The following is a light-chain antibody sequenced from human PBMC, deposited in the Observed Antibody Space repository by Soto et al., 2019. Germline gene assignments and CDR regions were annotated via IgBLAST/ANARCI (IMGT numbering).Light chain of an antibody. CDR2: EAS. CDR1: QSISRW. V-gene: IGKV1-5*03. Sequence: DIQMTQSPSTLSASVGDSVTISCRASQSISRWVAWFQQKPGKAPKVLITEASSLEGGVPSRFSGSGYGTEFTLTISSLQPDDFASYCCQQYHTSPWTFGQGTKVEIK. J-gene: IGKJ1*01. CDR3: QQYHTSPWT.